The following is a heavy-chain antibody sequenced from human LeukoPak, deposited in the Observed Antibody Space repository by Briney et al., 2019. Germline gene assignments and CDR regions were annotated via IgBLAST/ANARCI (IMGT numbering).Heavy chain of an antibody. Sequence: GASVKVSCKASGGTFSSYAISWVRQAPGQGLEWMGRIIPILGIANYAQKFQGRVTITADKSTSTAYMELSSLRSEDTAVYYCARAPGYYYDSSGYYIDYWGQGTLVTVSS. J-gene: IGHJ4*02. CDR3: ARAPGYYYDSSGYYIDY. D-gene: IGHD3-22*01. V-gene: IGHV1-69*04. CDR2: IIPILGIA. CDR1: GGTFSSYA.